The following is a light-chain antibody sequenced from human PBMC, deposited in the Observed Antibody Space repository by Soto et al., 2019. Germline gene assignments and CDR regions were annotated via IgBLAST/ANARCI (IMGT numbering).Light chain of an antibody. CDR2: LTS. Sequence: EIVLTHAPATLSAFPGDRVNLSDRASQALNTTLAWYQHKPGQAPRLLIYLTSTRAAGVPSRFSAWGSETDFTLTISRLEPEDFAVYYCQQYGSSPPTFGQGTRLE. CDR3: QQYGSSPPT. CDR1: QALNTT. V-gene: IGKV3-20*01. J-gene: IGKJ5*01.